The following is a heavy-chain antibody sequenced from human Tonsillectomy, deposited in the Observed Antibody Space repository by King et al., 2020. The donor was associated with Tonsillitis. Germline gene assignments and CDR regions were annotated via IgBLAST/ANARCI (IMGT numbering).Heavy chain of an antibody. D-gene: IGHD3-22*01. V-gene: IGHV4-39*01. CDR2: IYYSGST. Sequence: QLQLQESGPGLVKPSETLSLSCTVSGGSISSSTYYWGWIRQPPGKGLEWIGIIYYSGSTYYNPSLKSRVTISVDTSKNQFSLKLSSVTAADTAVYYCARLWYYDSSGYYYIFDYWGQGTLVTVSS. CDR3: ARLWYYDSSGYYYIFDY. J-gene: IGHJ4*02. CDR1: GGSISSSTYY.